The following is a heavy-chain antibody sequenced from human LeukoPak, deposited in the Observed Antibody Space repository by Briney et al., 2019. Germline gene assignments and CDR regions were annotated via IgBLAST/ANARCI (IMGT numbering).Heavy chain of an antibody. J-gene: IGHJ4*02. CDR2: INPNSGGT. CDR1: GCIFTGYY. CDR3: ACCTGYDPYYFDY. V-gene: IGHV1-2*02. Sequence: ASMKVSCQASGCIFTGYYMHWVRQAPGQGLEWMGCINPNSGGTDYAQKFQGRVTMTRDTSISTAYMELRRLTSVDTAVYYFACCTGYDPYYFDYWGQGTLVAVSS. D-gene: IGHD5-12*01.